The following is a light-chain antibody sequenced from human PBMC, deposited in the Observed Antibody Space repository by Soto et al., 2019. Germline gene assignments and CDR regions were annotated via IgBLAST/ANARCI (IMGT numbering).Light chain of an antibody. Sequence: EIVMTQSPATLSVSPGERATLSCRASQSVSSYLAWYQQKPGQAPRLLIYDASNRETGIPARFSGSGSGTDFTLTISSLEPEDFAVYYCQQCSSWPWTFGQGTKVDIK. J-gene: IGKJ1*01. CDR3: QQCSSWPWT. CDR1: QSVSSY. V-gene: IGKV3-11*01. CDR2: DAS.